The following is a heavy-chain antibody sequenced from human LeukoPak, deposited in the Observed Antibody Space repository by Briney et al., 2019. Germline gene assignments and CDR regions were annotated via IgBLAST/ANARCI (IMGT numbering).Heavy chain of an antibody. CDR1: GGSISGWY. CDR3: ARQTTVISFDY. CDR2: IHYSGST. D-gene: IGHD4-17*01. V-gene: IGHV4-59*08. J-gene: IGHJ4*02. Sequence: SETLSLTCTVSGGSISGWYWSWIRQPPGEGLEWIGYIHYSGSTNYNPSLKSRVTISADTTKNHFSLKLSSVTAADTAVYYCARQTTVISFDYWGQGALVTVSS.